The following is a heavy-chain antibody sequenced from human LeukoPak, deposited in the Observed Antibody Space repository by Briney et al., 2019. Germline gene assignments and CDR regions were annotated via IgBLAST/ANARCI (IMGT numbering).Heavy chain of an antibody. D-gene: IGHD2/OR15-2a*01. V-gene: IGHV3-21*01. J-gene: IGHJ6*03. CDR3: ASLPLSEYYYYYYMDV. CDR1: GFTFSSYE. CDR2: ISSSSSYI. Sequence: GGSLRLSCAASGFTFSSYEMNWVRQAPGKGLEWVSSISSSSSYIYYADSVKGRFTISRDNAKNSLYLQMNSLRAEDTAVYYCASLPLSEYYYYYYMDVWGKGTTVTVSS.